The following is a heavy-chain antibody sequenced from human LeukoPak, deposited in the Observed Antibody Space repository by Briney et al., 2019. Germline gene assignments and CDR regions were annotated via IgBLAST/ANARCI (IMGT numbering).Heavy chain of an antibody. Sequence: GGSLRLSCAASGFTVSSNYMSWVRQAPGKGLEWVSVIYSGGSTYYADSVKGRFTISRDNSKNTLYLQMNSLRAEDTAVYYCARSAPRITMVRGYGMDVWGQGTTVTVSS. D-gene: IGHD3-10*01. J-gene: IGHJ6*02. CDR3: ARSAPRITMVRGYGMDV. CDR2: IYSGGST. V-gene: IGHV3-53*01. CDR1: GFTVSSNY.